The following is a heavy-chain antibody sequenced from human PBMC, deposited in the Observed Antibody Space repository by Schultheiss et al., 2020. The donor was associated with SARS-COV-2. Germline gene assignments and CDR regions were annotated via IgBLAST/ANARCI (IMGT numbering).Heavy chain of an antibody. Sequence: GGSLRLSCAASGFTFSSYGMHWVRQAPGKGLEWVAVISYDGSNKYYADSVKGRFTISRDNSKNTLYLQLNSLRVEDTAVYYCVRVAMTTVTELDYWGQGTLVTVSS. CDR2: ISYDGSNK. V-gene: IGHV3-30*03. J-gene: IGHJ4*02. CDR3: VRVAMTTVTELDY. D-gene: IGHD4-17*01. CDR1: GFTFSSYG.